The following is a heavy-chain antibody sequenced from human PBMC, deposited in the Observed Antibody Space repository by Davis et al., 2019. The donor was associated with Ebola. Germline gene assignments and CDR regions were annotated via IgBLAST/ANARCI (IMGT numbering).Heavy chain of an antibody. J-gene: IGHJ4*02. CDR2: ISAYNGNT. CDR1: GGTFSSYA. D-gene: IGHD3-10*01. CDR3: ARGGLLWFGELLLDTGMDY. V-gene: IGHV1-18*01. Sequence: ASVKVSCKASGGTFSSYAISWVRQAPGQGLEWMGWISAYNGNTNYAQKLQGRVTMTTDTSTSTAYMELRSLRSEDTAVYYCARGGLLWFGELLLDTGMDYWGQGTLVTVSS.